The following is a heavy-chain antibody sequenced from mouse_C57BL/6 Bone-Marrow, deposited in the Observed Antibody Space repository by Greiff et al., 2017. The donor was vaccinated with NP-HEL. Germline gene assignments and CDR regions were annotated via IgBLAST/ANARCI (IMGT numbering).Heavy chain of an antibody. J-gene: IGHJ2*01. CDR2: IYPGDGDT. V-gene: IGHV1-82*01. CDR1: GYAFSSSW. CDR3: ARKTYYYGSSPFDY. D-gene: IGHD1-1*01. Sequence: VQLQESGPELVKPGASVKISCKASGYAFSSSWMNWVKQRPGKGLEWIGRIYPGDGDTNYNGKFKGKATMTADKSSSTAYMQLSSLTSEDSAVYFCARKTYYYGSSPFDYWGQGTTLTVSS.